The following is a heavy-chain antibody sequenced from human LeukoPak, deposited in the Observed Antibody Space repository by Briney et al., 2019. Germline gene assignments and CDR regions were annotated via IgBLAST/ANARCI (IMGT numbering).Heavy chain of an antibody. V-gene: IGHV3-21*01. CDR3: ARALDPYCSSNSCSLRLDY. Sequence: GGSLRLSCAASGFTFSSHSMNWVRPAPGKGLEWVSSISTSGRYIYYADSLKGRFTISRDNAKNSLYLQMNTLRAEDTAVYYCARALDPYCSSNSCSLRLDYWGQGTLVTVSS. J-gene: IGHJ4*02. D-gene: IGHD2-2*01. CDR1: GFTFSSHS. CDR2: ISTSGRYI.